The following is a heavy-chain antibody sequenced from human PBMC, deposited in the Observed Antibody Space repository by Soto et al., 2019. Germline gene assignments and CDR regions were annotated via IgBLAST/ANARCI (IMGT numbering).Heavy chain of an antibody. Sequence: QVQLVQSGAEVKKPGSSVKVSCKASGGTFSSYAISWVRQAPGQGLEWMGGIIPIFGTANYAQKFQGRVTITADESTSTAYMELSSLRSEDTAVYYCGRASLVKTYYYGSGRAGGMDVWGQGDTVTVSS. CDR2: IIPIFGTA. J-gene: IGHJ6*02. CDR3: GRASLVKTYYYGSGRAGGMDV. CDR1: GGTFSSYA. V-gene: IGHV1-69*01. D-gene: IGHD3-10*01.